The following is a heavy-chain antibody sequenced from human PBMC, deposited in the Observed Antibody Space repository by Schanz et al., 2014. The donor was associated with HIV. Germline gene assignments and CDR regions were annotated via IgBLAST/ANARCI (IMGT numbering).Heavy chain of an antibody. CDR2: IWYDGSNK. D-gene: IGHD5-18*01. Sequence: VQLVESGGGLVKPGRSLRLSCTASGFTFNNYGMQWVRQAPGKGLEWLAAIWYDGSNKFYADSLRGRFTISRDNSRNALYLHMNSLRADDTAIYYCVKAYSSGFSGAGSWGQGALVTVSS. J-gene: IGHJ5*02. CDR3: VKAYSSGFSGAGS. CDR1: GFTFNNYG. V-gene: IGHV3-33*06.